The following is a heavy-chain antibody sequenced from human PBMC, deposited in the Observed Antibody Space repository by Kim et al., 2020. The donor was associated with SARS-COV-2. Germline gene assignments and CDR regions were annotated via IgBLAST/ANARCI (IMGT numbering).Heavy chain of an antibody. CDR1: GFTFSGSA. D-gene: IGHD3-10*01. Sequence: GGSLRLSCAASGFTFSGSAMHWVRQASGKGLEWVGRIRSKANSYATAYAASVKGRFTISRDDSKNTAYLQMNSLKTEDTAVYYCTRLSYYGSGSENAFDIWGQGTMVTVSS. CDR2: IRSKANSYAT. J-gene: IGHJ3*02. V-gene: IGHV3-73*01. CDR3: TRLSYYGSGSENAFDI.